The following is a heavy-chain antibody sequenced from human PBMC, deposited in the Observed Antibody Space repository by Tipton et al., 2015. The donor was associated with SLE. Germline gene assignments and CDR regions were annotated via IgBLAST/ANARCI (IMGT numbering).Heavy chain of an antibody. CDR3: AGDDVDSFRGGAVDS. Sequence: TLSLTCNVSDGSITTYHFNWLRHPPGKGLEWIGYVYDTGSSNYNPSLKSRVTMSVDTSKNQFSLNLTSVTAADTAVSYCAGDDVDSFRGGAVDSWGQGTLVTVSS. D-gene: IGHD3-22*01. V-gene: IGHV4-59*12. CDR1: DGSITTYH. CDR2: VYDTGSS. J-gene: IGHJ4*02.